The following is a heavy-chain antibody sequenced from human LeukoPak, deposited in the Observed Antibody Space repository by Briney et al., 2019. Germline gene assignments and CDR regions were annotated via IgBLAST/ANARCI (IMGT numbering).Heavy chain of an antibody. CDR2: INQDGSQT. D-gene: IGHD3-10*02. Sequence: GGSLRLSCAASGFTFSSHWMNWVRQAPGKGLEWVANINQDGSQTYCVDSVKGRFTISRDNAKNSLYLQMNSLRAEDTAVYYCAELGITMIGGVWGKGTTVTISS. CDR3: AELGITMIGGV. CDR1: GFTFSSHW. J-gene: IGHJ6*04. V-gene: IGHV3-7*01.